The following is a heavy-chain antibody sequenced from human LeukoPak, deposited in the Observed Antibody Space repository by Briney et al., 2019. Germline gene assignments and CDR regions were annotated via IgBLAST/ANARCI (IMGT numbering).Heavy chain of an antibody. CDR3: ARGMTTVTTFDY. V-gene: IGHV3-21*01. CDR1: GFTFSSYS. Sequence: GGSLRLSCAASGFTFSSYSMNWVRQAPGKGLEWVSSISSSSSYMYYADSVKGRFTISRDNAKNSLYLQMNSLRAEDTAVYYCARGMTTVTTFDYWGQGTLVTVSS. D-gene: IGHD4-17*01. CDR2: ISSSSSYM. J-gene: IGHJ4*02.